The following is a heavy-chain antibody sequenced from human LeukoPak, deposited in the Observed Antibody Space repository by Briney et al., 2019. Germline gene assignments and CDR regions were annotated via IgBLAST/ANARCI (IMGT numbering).Heavy chain of an antibody. V-gene: IGHV1-69*05. Sequence: SVKVSCKASGGTFNRYAVTWVRQAPGQGLEWLGGIIPISGTANYAQKFQGRVTITTDESTNTAYMELTSLTSEDTAVYYCASGKYGLRSWFDPWGQGTLVTVSP. D-gene: IGHD4-17*01. J-gene: IGHJ5*02. CDR1: GGTFNRYA. CDR2: IIPISGTA. CDR3: ASGKYGLRSWFDP.